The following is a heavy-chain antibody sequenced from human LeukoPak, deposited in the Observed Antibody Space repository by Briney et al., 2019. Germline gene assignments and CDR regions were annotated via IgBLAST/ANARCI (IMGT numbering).Heavy chain of an antibody. V-gene: IGHV3-23*01. J-gene: IGHJ4*02. CDR3: AKGHDSSGYCSYVFDY. D-gene: IGHD3-22*01. CDR1: GFTFSSYA. Sequence: PGGSLRLSCAASGFTFSSYAMSWVRQAPGKGLEWVSAISGSGGSTYYAASVKGRFTISRDNSKNSLYLQMNSLRAEDTAVYYCAKGHDSSGYCSYVFDYWGQGTLVTVSS. CDR2: ISGSGGST.